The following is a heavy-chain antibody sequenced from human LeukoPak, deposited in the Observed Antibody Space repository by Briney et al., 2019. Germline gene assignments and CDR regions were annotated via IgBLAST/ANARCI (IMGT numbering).Heavy chain of an antibody. CDR3: ARGGSGWYSWKYYFDY. V-gene: IGHV1-18*04. J-gene: IGHJ4*02. CDR1: GYTFTSYG. D-gene: IGHD6-19*01. CDR2: ISAYNGNT. Sequence: ASVKVSCKASGYTFTSYGVSWVRQAPGQGLEWMGWISAYNGNTNYAQKLQGRVTMTTDTSTSTAYMELRSLRSDDTAVYYCARGGSGWYSWKYYFDYWGQGTLVTVSS.